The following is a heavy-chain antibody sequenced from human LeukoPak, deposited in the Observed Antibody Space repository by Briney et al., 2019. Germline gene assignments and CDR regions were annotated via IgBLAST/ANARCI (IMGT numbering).Heavy chain of an antibody. Sequence: PSETLSLTCTVSGGSISSSSYYWGWIRQPPGKGLEWIGSIYYSGSTYYKPSLKSRVTISVDTSKNQFSLKLSSVTAADTAVYYCARARGYSYGYPDYWGQGTLVTVSS. J-gene: IGHJ4*02. D-gene: IGHD5-18*01. V-gene: IGHV4-39*07. CDR3: ARARGYSYGYPDY. CDR1: GGSISSSSYY. CDR2: IYYSGST.